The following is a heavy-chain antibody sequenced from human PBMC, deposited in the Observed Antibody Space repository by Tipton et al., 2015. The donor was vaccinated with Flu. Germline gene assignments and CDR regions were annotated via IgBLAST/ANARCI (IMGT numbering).Heavy chain of an antibody. V-gene: IGHV3-48*01. CDR1: GFTFSSYN. CDR2: ISSSSSTI. D-gene: IGHD3-10*01. CDR3: VKDGGSGSYYILTFDY. J-gene: IGHJ4*02. Sequence: SLRLSCAASGFTFSSYNMNWVRQAPGKGLEWVSSISSSSSTIYYADSVKGRFTISRDNSKNTLYLQMDSLRAEDTAMYYCVKDGGSGSYYILTFDYWGQGTLVTVSS.